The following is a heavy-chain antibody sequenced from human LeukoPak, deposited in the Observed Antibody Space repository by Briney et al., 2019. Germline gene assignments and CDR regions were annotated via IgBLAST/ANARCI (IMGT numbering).Heavy chain of an antibody. J-gene: IGHJ6*02. CDR2: IIPIFGTA. D-gene: IGHD3-22*01. V-gene: IGHV1-69*13. Sequence: SVKVSCKASGGTFSSYAISWVRQAPGQGLEWMGGIIPIFGTANYAQKFQGRVTITADESTSTAYMELSSLRSEDTAVYYCARDKYYYDSSYEYGMTSGAKGPRSPSP. CDR3: ARDKYYYDSSYEYGMTS. CDR1: GGTFSSYA.